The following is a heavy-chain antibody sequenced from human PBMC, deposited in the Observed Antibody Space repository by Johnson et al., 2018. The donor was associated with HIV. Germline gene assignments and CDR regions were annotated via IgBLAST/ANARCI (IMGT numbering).Heavy chain of an antibody. CDR1: GFTFSSYA. D-gene: IGHD5-24*01. J-gene: IGHJ3*02. CDR2: ISYDGSNK. CDR3: ARGHGCQGCVAFDI. V-gene: IGHV3-30-3*02. Sequence: QVHLVESGGGVVQPGRSLRLSCAASGFTFSSYAMHWVRQAPGKGLEWVAVISYDGSNKYYADSVKGRFTISRDNAKNSLYLQMNSLRGEDTALYYCARGHGCQGCVAFDIWGQGTMVTVSS.